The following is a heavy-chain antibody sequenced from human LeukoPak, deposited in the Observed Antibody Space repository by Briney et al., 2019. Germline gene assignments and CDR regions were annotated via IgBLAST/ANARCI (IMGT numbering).Heavy chain of an antibody. Sequence: SETLSLTCAVYGGSFSGYYWSWIRQPPGKGLEWIGEINHSGSTNYNPSLKSRVTISVDTSKNQFSLKLSSVTAADTAVYYCARQGDYGDSSAGDYWGQGTLVTVSS. J-gene: IGHJ4*02. D-gene: IGHD4-17*01. CDR3: ARQGDYGDSSAGDY. CDR1: GGSFSGYY. V-gene: IGHV4-34*01. CDR2: INHSGST.